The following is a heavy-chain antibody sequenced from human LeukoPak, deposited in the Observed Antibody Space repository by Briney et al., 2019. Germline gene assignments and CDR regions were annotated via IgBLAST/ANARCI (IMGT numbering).Heavy chain of an antibody. Sequence: GGSLRLSCAGSGCTFSSYAMSWVRQAPGKGLEWVSAISGSGGSTYYADSVKGRFTISRDNSKNTLYLQMNSLRAEDTAVYYCAKAPLSIAVAGTRWFDPWGQGTLVTVSS. J-gene: IGHJ5*02. CDR2: ISGSGGST. CDR1: GCTFSSYA. V-gene: IGHV3-23*01. D-gene: IGHD6-19*01. CDR3: AKAPLSIAVAGTRWFDP.